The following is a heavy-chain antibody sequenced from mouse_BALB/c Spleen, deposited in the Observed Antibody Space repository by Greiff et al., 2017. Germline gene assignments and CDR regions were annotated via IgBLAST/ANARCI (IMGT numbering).Heavy chain of an antibody. D-gene: IGHD2-10*01. CDR1: GFNFKDTY. Sequence: VQLQQSGAELVKPGASVKLSCTASGFNFKDTYMHWVKQRPEQGLEWIGRIDPANGNTKYDPKFQGKATITADTSSNTAYLQLSSLTSEDTAVYDCARWAYYGNYVGYWGQGTTLTVSS. J-gene: IGHJ2*01. CDR3: ARWAYYGNYVGY. CDR2: IDPANGNT. V-gene: IGHV14-3*02.